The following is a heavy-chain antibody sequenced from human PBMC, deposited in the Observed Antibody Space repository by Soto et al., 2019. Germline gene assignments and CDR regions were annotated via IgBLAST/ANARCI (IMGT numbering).Heavy chain of an antibody. D-gene: IGHD6-13*01. CDR2: IYYSGST. Sequence: PSETLSLTCTVSGDSISSYYWSWIRPPPEKGLEWIGYIYYSGSTNYNPSLKSRVTISVDTSKNQFSLKLNSVTAADTAVYYCARLKAAASSWFDPWGQGTLVTVSS. CDR1: GDSISSYY. V-gene: IGHV4-59*08. J-gene: IGHJ5*02. CDR3: ARLKAAASSWFDP.